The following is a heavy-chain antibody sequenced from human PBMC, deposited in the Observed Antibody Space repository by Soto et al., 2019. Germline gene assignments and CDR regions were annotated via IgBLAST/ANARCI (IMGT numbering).Heavy chain of an antibody. V-gene: IGHV1-8*01. CDR1: GYTFSSYD. CDR3: ARGASMDV. J-gene: IGHJ6*03. CDR2: MNPKSGST. Sequence: ASVKVSCKASGYTFSSYDINWVRQATGQGLEWMGWMNPKSGSTGYVQKFQDRVTMTRDTSINTAYMELSGLRSEDTAVYYCARGASMDVWGKGTTVTGSS.